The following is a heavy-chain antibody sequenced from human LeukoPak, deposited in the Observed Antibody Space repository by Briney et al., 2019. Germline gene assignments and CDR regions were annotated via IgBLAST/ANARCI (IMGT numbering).Heavy chain of an antibody. Sequence: SVKVSCKASGGTFSSYAISWVRQAPGQGLEWMGGIIPIFGTANYAQKFQGRVTITTDESTSTAYMELSSLRSEDTAVYYCARGDSSSTVPYYYYMDVWGKGTTVTVSS. D-gene: IGHD6-13*01. CDR2: IIPIFGTA. CDR1: GGTFSSYA. V-gene: IGHV1-69*05. J-gene: IGHJ6*03. CDR3: ARGDSSSTVPYYYYMDV.